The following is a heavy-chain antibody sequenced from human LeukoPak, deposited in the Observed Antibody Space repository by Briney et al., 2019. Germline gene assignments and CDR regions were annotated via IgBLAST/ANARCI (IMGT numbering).Heavy chain of an antibody. CDR1: GYTFTSYG. Sequence: ASVKVSCKTSGYTFTSYGISWVRQAPGQGLEWRGWISAYNANTSYAQNLQGRVTMTTDTSTTTAYMELRSLRSDDTAVYYCARDGHIAAELFDYWGQGTLATVSS. V-gene: IGHV1-18*01. CDR3: ARDGHIAAELFDY. J-gene: IGHJ4*02. CDR2: ISAYNANT. D-gene: IGHD6-25*01.